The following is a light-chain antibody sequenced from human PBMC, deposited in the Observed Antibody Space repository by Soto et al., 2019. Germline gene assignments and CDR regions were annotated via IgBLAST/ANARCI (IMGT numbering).Light chain of an antibody. CDR3: QQTYSTPPT. Sequence: DIQMTQSPSSLSASVGDRVTITCRASQSISTYLNWYQQKAGLAPKLLIYAASSLQSGVPSRFGGSGSATDFTLTISSLPPEDFATDYCQQTYSTPPTFGQGTKVEIK. CDR2: AAS. V-gene: IGKV1-39*01. CDR1: QSISTY. J-gene: IGKJ1*01.